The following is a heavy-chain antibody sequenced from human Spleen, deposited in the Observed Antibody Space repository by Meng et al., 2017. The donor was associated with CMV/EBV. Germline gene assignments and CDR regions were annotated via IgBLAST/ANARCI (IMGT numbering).Heavy chain of an antibody. CDR2: IKSKTDGGTT. J-gene: IGHJ4*02. CDR1: GFTFSNAW. Sequence: GESLKISCAASGFTFSNAWMSWVRQAPGKGLEWVGRIKSKTDGGTTDYAAPVKGRFTISRDDSKNTLYLQMNSLKTEDTAVYYCTTQTGIYCSSTSCYNIEFDYWGQGTLVTVSS. CDR3: TTQTGIYCSSTSCYNIEFDY. V-gene: IGHV3-15*01. D-gene: IGHD2-2*02.